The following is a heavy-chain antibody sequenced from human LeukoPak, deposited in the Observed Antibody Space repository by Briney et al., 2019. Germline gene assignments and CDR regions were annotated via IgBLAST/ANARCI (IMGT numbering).Heavy chain of an antibody. Sequence: SETLSLTCTVSGGSISSYYWSWIRQPAGKGLEWIGRIYTSGSTNYNPSLKSRVTMSVDTSKNQFSLKLSSVTAADTAVYYCARDRCSSTSCYSSDAFDIWGQGTMVTVSS. CDR1: GGSISSYY. CDR3: ARDRCSSTSCYSSDAFDI. D-gene: IGHD2-2*01. V-gene: IGHV4-4*07. J-gene: IGHJ3*02. CDR2: IYTSGST.